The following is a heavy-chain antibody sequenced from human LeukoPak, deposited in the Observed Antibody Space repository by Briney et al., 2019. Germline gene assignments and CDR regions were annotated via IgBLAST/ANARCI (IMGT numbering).Heavy chain of an antibody. V-gene: IGHV4-59*08. Sequence: SETLSLTCTVSGGSISRYYWSWIRQPPGKGLEWIGYINYSGSTNYNPSLKSRVSISVDTSKNQFSLKLSSVTAADTAVYYCAGLNGGNWGQGTLVTVSS. D-gene: IGHD3-16*01. CDR3: AGLNGGN. J-gene: IGHJ4*02. CDR1: GGSISRYY. CDR2: INYSGST.